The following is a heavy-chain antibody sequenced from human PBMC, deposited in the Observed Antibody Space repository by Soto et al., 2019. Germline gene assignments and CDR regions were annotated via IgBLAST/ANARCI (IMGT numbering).Heavy chain of an antibody. D-gene: IGHD3-16*01. CDR2: ISGSGGST. CDR1: GFTFSSYA. CDR3: AKDLTRIMATFPPGFDY. V-gene: IGHV3-23*01. Sequence: GSLRLSCAASGFTFSSYAMSWVRQAPGKGLEWVSAISGSGGSTYYADSVKGRFTISRDNSKNTLYLQMNSLRAEDTAVYYCAKDLTRIMATFPPGFDYWGQGTLVTVSS. J-gene: IGHJ4*02.